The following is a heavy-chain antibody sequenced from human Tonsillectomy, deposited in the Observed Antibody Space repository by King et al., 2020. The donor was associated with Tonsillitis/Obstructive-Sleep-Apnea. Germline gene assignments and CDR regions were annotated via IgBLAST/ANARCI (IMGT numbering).Heavy chain of an antibody. Sequence: TLKESGPVLVKPTETLTLTCTVSGFSLSNIRMGVSWIRQPPGKALEWLAHIFSNDQKSYSTSLKSRLTISKDTSKSQVVLTMTNMDPVDTATYYCAPIRTPYGSGSYNEFDYWGQGTLVTVSS. D-gene: IGHD3-10*01. J-gene: IGHJ4*02. CDR3: APIRTPYGSGSYNEFDY. V-gene: IGHV2-26*01. CDR2: IFSNDQK. CDR1: GFSLSNIRMG.